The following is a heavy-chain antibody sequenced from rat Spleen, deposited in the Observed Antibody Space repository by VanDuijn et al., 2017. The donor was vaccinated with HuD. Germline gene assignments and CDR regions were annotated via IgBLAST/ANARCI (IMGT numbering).Heavy chain of an antibody. CDR3: ARRHYGYTDYFDH. CDR1: GFTFSDYG. J-gene: IGHJ2*01. V-gene: IGHV5-29*01. CDR2: ISYGDSSGHSGT. Sequence: EVQLVESGGGLVQPGRSLKLSCAASGFTFSDYGVAWVRQAPTAGLGWVATISYGDSSGHSGTYYRDSVRGRFTISRDDAKSTLSLQMDSLRSEDTATYYCARRHYGYTDYFDHWGQGVMVTVSS. D-gene: IGHD1-9*01.